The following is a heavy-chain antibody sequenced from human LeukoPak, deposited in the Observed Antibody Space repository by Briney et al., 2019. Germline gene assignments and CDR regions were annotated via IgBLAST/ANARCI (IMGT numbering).Heavy chain of an antibody. V-gene: IGHV4-34*01. CDR2: INYSGTT. Sequence: SETLSLTCAVYGGSFSGYSWTWIRQPPGKGLEWIATINYSGTTHYNPSLKSRVTISADTSNNQFFLKVNSVTAADTAVYHCARGRWISGSYHNFDYWGQGTLVTVSS. CDR3: ARGRWISGSYHNFDY. D-gene: IGHD1-26*01. J-gene: IGHJ4*02. CDR1: GGSFSGYS.